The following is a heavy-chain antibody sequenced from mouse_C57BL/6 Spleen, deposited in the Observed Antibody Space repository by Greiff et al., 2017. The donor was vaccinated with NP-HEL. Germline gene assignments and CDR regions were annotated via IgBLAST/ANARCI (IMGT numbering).Heavy chain of an antibody. CDR1: GYAFPNYL. V-gene: IGHV1-54*01. D-gene: IGHD1-1*02. CDR2: INPGSGGT. J-gene: IGHJ4*01. CDR3: ARGGYGSDYAMDY. Sequence: QVQLQQSGAELVRPGTSVKVSCKASGYAFPNYLIEWVKQRPGQGLEWIGVINPGSGGTNYNEKFKGKATLTADKSSSTAYMQLSSLTSEDSAVYFCARGGYGSDYAMDYWGQGTSVTVSS.